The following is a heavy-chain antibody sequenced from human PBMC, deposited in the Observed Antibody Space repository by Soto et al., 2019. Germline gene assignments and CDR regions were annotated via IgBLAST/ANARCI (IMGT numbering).Heavy chain of an antibody. J-gene: IGHJ6*02. CDR3: ARPRSSSRNYYGMDV. Sequence: PGESLKISCKGSGDRFTSYWIGWVRQMPGKGLEWMGIIYPGDSDTRYSPSFQGQVTISADKSISTAYLQWSSLKASDTAMYYCARPRSSSRNYYGMDVWGQGTTVT. CDR2: IYPGDSDT. D-gene: IGHD6-13*01. V-gene: IGHV5-51*01. CDR1: GDRFTSYW.